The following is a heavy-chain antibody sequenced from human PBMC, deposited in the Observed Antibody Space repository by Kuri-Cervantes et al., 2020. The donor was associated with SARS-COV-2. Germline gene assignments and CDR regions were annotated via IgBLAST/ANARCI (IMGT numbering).Heavy chain of an antibody. CDR3: ARHDY. CDR2: IYYSGST. Sequence: GSLRLSCTDSGGSISSYYWSWIRQPPGKGLEWIGYIYYSGSTNYNPSLKSRVTISVDTSKNQFSLKLSSVTAADTAVYYCARHDYWGQGTLVTVSS. J-gene: IGHJ4*02. V-gene: IGHV4-59*01. CDR1: GGSISSYY.